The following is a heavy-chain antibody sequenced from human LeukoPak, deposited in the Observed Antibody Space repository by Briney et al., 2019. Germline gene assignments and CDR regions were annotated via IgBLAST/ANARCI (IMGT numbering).Heavy chain of an antibody. CDR2: ISSSSSTI. J-gene: IGHJ4*02. D-gene: IGHD3-16*01. CDR3: ARDPPSRGNYFDY. Sequence: GESLKISCAASGFTFSSYSMNWVRQAPGKGLEWVSYISSSSSTIYYADSVKGRFTISRDNAKNSLYLQMNSLRDEDTAVYYCARDPPSRGNYFDYWGQGTLVTVSS. CDR1: GFTFSSYS. V-gene: IGHV3-48*02.